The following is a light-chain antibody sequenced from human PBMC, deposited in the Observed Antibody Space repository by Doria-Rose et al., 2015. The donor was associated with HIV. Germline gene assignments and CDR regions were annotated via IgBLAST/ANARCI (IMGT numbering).Light chain of an antibody. V-gene: IGKV4-1*01. CDR3: QQYYDTPS. J-gene: IGKJ3*01. CDR1: QSLLYTSKNY. CDR2: WAS. Sequence: TQSPESLGMSLGERATLNCKSNQSLLYTSKNYLAWYQQKPGRPPTLLIYWASTRQSVVPARFSGSGSGTDFTLTISSLEAVDVSVYYCQQYYDTPSFGPGTTVDIK.